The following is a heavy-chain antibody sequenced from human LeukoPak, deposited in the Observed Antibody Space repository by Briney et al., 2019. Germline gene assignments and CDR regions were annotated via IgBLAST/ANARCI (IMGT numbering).Heavy chain of an antibody. CDR2: MNPNSGNT. CDR1: GYTFTSYD. J-gene: IGHJ5*02. D-gene: IGHD6-13*01. V-gene: IGHV1-8*01. Sequence: ASVKVSCKASGYTFTSYDINWVRQATGQGLEWMGWMNPNSGNTGYAQKFQGRVTMTRNTSISTAYMELSSLRSEDTAVYYCARGSGRAAAGTEDFDPWGQGTLVTVSS. CDR3: ARGSGRAAAGTEDFDP.